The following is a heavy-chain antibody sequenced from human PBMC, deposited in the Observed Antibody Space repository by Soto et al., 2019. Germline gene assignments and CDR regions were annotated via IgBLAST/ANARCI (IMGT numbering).Heavy chain of an antibody. J-gene: IGHJ4*02. V-gene: IGHV3-49*04. Sequence: EVQLVESGGGLEQPGRSLRLSCTGSGFTFVDYAVSWVRQAPGKGLEWVGFIKSKAYGGTPDYAASVAGRFTISRDDSRGIAYLQINSLNTEDTGTYHCTIQVEPTIKGFESWGQGSLVTVTS. CDR3: TIQVEPTIKGFES. D-gene: IGHD5-12*01. CDR2: IKSKAYGGTP. CDR1: GFTFVDYA.